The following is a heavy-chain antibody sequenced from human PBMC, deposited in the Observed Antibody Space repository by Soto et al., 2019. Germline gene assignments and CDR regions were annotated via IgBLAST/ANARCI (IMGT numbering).Heavy chain of an antibody. CDR2: ISDTGTRT. Sequence: QILESGGSLVQPGGSLRLSCVAAGFTFSSAAMNWVRQAPGKGLEWVSIISDTGTRTHYADSVKGRFTISRDNSKNTLYLEMNSLRAEDTAVYYCAKSLDIHYKNWFDPWGQGTLVTVSS. CDR1: GFTFSSAA. D-gene: IGHD4-4*01. J-gene: IGHJ5*02. CDR3: AKSLDIHYKNWFDP. V-gene: IGHV3-23*01.